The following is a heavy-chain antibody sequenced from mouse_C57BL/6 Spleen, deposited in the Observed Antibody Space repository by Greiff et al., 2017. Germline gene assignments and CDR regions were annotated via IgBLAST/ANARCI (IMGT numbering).Heavy chain of an antibody. V-gene: IGHV1-72*01. CDR1: GYTFTSYW. CDR3: ASFVTYDSNAGWFAD. Sequence: QVQLQQPGAELVKPGASVKLSCKASGYTFTSYWMHWVKQRPGQGLEWIGKIEPNSGGTKYNEKFKSKATLTVDKPSSTAYMQLSSLASEDSAVYCGASFVTYDSNAGWFADWGQGTLVTVSA. J-gene: IGHJ3*01. CDR2: IEPNSGGT. D-gene: IGHD2-5*01.